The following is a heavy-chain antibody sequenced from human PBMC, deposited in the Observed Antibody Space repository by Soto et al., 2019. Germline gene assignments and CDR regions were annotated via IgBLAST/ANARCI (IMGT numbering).Heavy chain of an antibody. Sequence: QVQVVQSGVEVRRPGSSVKVSCKASGDTFKNCVISWVRQAPGQGLEWMGGIIPLFGTTDFAQRFQGRLTITTDESTTTAYMELSRPRSEDTATYYCAAELSFGKVSVVWGQGTTVIVSS. D-gene: IGHD1-7*01. V-gene: IGHV1-69*01. CDR3: AAELSFGKVSVV. J-gene: IGHJ6*02. CDR1: GDTFKNCV. CDR2: IIPLFGTT.